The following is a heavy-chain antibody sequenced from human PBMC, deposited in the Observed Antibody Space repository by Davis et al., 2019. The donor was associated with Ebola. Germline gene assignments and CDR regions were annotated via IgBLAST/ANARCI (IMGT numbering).Heavy chain of an antibody. V-gene: IGHV3-11*06. CDR1: GFTFSDYY. CDR2: ISSNSSYI. J-gene: IGHJ6*02. CDR3: ARDLYLGSWNYYGMDV. D-gene: IGHD2-2*02. Sequence: GGSLRLSCAASGFTFSDYYMSWIRQAPGKGLEWVSSISSNSSYIYYADSVKGRFTISRDNAKNSLYLQMNSLRAEDTAVYYCARDLYLGSWNYYGMDVWGQGTTVTVSS.